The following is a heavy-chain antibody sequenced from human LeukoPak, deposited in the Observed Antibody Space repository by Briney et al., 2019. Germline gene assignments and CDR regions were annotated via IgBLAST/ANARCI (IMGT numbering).Heavy chain of an antibody. CDR2: FDPEDGET. CDR1: GYTLTDLS. J-gene: IGHJ4*02. D-gene: IGHD2-21*01. CDR3: AAAPLRYYPLDY. Sequence: GASVKVSCKVSGYTLTDLSMHWVRQAPGKGLEWMGGFDPEDGETNYAQKFQGRVTMTEDTSTDTAYMELSSLRSEDTAVDYCAAAPLRYYPLDYWGQGTLVTVSS. V-gene: IGHV1-24*01.